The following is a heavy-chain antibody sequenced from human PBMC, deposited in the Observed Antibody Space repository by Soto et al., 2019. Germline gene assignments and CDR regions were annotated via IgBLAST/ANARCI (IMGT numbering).Heavy chain of an antibody. V-gene: IGHV4-34*01. Sequence: PSETLSLTCAVYGGSFNDYYWSWIRQPPGKGLEWIGEINHDGNTNYSPSLKSRVTISVDKSQNQFSLNVYSVTAADTAVYYCARHEGWTGPDQWGQGTLVTV. J-gene: IGHJ5*02. D-gene: IGHD2-8*02. CDR2: INHDGNT. CDR3: ARHEGWTGPDQ. CDR1: GGSFNDYY.